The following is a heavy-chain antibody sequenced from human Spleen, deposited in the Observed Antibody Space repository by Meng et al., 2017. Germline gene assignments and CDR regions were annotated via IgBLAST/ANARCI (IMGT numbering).Heavy chain of an antibody. J-gene: IGHJ4*02. CDR2: ISSSSSYI. CDR3: AREAYSSGYGSYFDY. D-gene: IGHD5-18*01. V-gene: IGHV3-21*01. Sequence: GSLRLSCAASGFTFSTYSMNWVRQAPGKGLEWVSSISSSSSYIYYADSVKGRFTISRDNAKNSLYLQMNSLRAEDTAVYYCAREAYSSGYGSYFDYWGQGTLVTVSS. CDR1: GFTFSTYS.